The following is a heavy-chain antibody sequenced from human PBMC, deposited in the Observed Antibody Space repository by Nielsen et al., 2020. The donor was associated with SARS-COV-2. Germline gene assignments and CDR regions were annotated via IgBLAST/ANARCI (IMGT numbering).Heavy chain of an antibody. CDR1: GFTFDDYA. CDR3: AKDAAVAGHHYFDY. V-gene: IGHV3-9*01. J-gene: IGHJ4*02. Sequence: GGSLRLSCAASGFTFDDYAMHWVRQAPGKGLEWVSGISWNSGSIGYADSVKGRFTISRDNAKNSLYLQMNSLRAEDTALYYCAKDAAVAGHHYFDYWGQGTLVTVSS. D-gene: IGHD6-19*01. CDR2: ISWNSGSI.